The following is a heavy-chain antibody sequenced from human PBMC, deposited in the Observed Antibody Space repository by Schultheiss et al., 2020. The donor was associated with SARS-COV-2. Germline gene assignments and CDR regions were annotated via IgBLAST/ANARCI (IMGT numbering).Heavy chain of an antibody. V-gene: IGHV3-23*01. CDR1: GMTFSSYA. Sequence: GESLKISCAVSGMTFSSYAMSWVRQAPGKGLEWVSTISGGAESTYYADSVKGRFTISRDNSKNTLYLQMNSLSAEDTAVYYCARDLSSGVPGPFGYWGQGTLVTVSS. CDR2: ISGGAEST. J-gene: IGHJ4*02. D-gene: IGHD2-2*01. CDR3: ARDLSSGVPGPFGY.